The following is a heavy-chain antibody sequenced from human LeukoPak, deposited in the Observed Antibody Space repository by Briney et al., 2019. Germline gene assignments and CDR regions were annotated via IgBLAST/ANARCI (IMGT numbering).Heavy chain of an antibody. CDR3: TRVWLQYFDY. J-gene: IGHJ4*02. Sequence: PGRSLRLSCTASGFTFGDYPMSWIRQAPGKGLEWVGFIRSKVYGGTTEYAASVKGRFTISRDDSKSIAYLQMNSLKTEDTAVYYCTRVWLQYFDYWGQGTLVTVSS. D-gene: IGHD5-24*01. CDR2: IRSKVYGGTT. V-gene: IGHV3-49*03. CDR1: GFTFGDYP.